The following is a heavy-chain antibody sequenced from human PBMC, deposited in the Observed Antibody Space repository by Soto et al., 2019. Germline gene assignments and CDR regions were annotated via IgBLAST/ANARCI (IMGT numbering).Heavy chain of an antibody. D-gene: IGHD1-1*01. CDR2: ISESGST. V-gene: IGHV4-34*01. J-gene: IGHJ4*02. Sequence: SETLSLTCAVYGQSFSAHSWAGIRQPPGTGLERIGEISESGSTYYTPSLKSRVTISTDTSKNQFSLKLNSVTAADTAAYFCARGSGIVALPGELEDVNYDFWGQGTLVTVS. CDR3: ARGSGIVALPGELEDVNYDF. CDR1: GQSFSAHS.